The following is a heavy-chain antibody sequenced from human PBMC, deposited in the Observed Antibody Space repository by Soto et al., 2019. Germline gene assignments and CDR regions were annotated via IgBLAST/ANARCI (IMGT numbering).Heavy chain of an antibody. J-gene: IGHJ4*02. V-gene: IGHV1-69*12. CDR3: ASHYDSSGYYYRGLDY. CDR1: GGTFSSYA. Sequence: QVQLVQSGAEVKKPGSSVKVSCKASGGTFSSYAISWVRQAPGQGLEWMGGIIPIVGTADYAQKFQGRVTITADESTSTGNMELSSLRSEDPAVYYCASHYDSSGYYYRGLDYWGQGTLVTVSS. D-gene: IGHD3-22*01. CDR2: IIPIVGTA.